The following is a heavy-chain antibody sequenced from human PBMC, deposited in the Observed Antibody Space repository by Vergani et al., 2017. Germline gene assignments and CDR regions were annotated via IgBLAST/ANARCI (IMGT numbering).Heavy chain of an antibody. D-gene: IGHD6-19*01. CDR3: ARLFWPLVAGSRGWWYFDY. CDR1: GGSFSGYY. CDR2: IYYSGST. J-gene: IGHJ4*02. Sequence: QVQLQQWGAGLMKPSETLSLTCAVYGGSFSGYYWSWIRQPPGKGLEWIGYIYYSGSTNYNPSLKSRVTISVDTSKNQFSLKLSSVTAADTAVYYCARLFWPLVAGSRGWWYFDYWGQGTLVTVSS. V-gene: IGHV4-34*11.